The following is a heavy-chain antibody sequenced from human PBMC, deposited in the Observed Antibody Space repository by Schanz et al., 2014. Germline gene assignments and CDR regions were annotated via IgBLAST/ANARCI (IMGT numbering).Heavy chain of an antibody. J-gene: IGHJ6*02. CDR3: AKAFRPAASDDYYHGMDV. Sequence: EVQLVESGGGLVQPGRSLRLSCAASGFTFDDYAMHWVRQAPGKGLEWVSGISWNSGYIAYADSVKGRFTISRDNAKNSLYQQLNSLRAEDTALYYCAKAFRPAASDDYYHGMDVWGQGTTVTVSS. V-gene: IGHV3-9*01. D-gene: IGHD2-2*01. CDR1: GFTFDDYA. CDR2: ISWNSGYI.